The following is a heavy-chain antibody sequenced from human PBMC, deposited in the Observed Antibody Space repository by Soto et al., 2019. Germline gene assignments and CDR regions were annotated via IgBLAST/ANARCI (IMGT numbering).Heavy chain of an antibody. D-gene: IGHD3-10*01. J-gene: IGHJ5*02. Sequence: SETLSLTCTVSGGSISSSSYYWGWIRQPPGKGLEWIGSIYYSGSTYYNPSLKSRVTISVDTSKNQFSLKLSSVTAADTAVYYCARHSKLWFGELLFTGGFDPWGQGTLVPVS. CDR1: GGSISSSSYY. CDR3: ARHSKLWFGELLFTGGFDP. CDR2: IYYSGST. V-gene: IGHV4-39*01.